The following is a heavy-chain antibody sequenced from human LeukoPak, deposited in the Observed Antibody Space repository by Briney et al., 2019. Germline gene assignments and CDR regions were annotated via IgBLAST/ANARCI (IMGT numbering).Heavy chain of an antibody. Sequence: GASVKVSCKASGYTFTGYYMHWGRQAPGQGLEWMGRINPNSGGTNYAQKFQVRVTMTRDTSISTAYTELSRLRSDDTAVYYCARVQCSGGSCYSGYWGQGTLVTVSS. CDR2: INPNSGGT. CDR1: GYTFTGYY. V-gene: IGHV1-2*06. CDR3: ARVQCSGGSCYSGY. D-gene: IGHD2-15*01. J-gene: IGHJ4*02.